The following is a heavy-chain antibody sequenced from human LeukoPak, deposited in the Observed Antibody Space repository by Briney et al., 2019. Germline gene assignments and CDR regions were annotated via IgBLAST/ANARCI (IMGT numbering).Heavy chain of an antibody. D-gene: IGHD1-14*01. CDR2: ISGSSTTK. CDR1: GFIFSNYG. J-gene: IGHJ4*02. V-gene: IGHV3-48*01. CDR3: ARVRVGYYFDY. Sequence: GGSPRLSCAASGFIFSNYGMSWVRQAPGKGLEWVSFISGSSTTKYYVDSVKGRFTISRDNAKNSLYLQMNSLRAEDTAVYYCARVRVGYYFDYWGQGTLVTVSS.